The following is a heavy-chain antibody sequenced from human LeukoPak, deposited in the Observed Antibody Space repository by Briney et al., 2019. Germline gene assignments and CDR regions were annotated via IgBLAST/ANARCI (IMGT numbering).Heavy chain of an antibody. D-gene: IGHD2-8*01. CDR3: ARSYCANGVCYRIPDY. J-gene: IGHJ4*02. CDR1: GGSVYSGTYS. CDR2: IYYSGST. Sequence: SETLSLTCTVSGGSVYSGTYSWSWIRQPPGKRLEWIGYIYYSGSTNYNPSLKSRITISVDTSKNQFSLKLSSVTAADTAVYYCARSYCANGVCYRIPDYWGQGTLVTVSS. V-gene: IGHV4-61*01.